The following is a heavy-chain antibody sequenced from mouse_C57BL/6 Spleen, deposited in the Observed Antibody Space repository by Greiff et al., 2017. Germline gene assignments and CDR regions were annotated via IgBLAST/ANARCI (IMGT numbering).Heavy chain of an antibody. CDR3: ARGGIYYDYDEGTWFAY. Sequence: VQLKQSGPELVKPGASVKIPCKASGYTFTDYNMDWVKQSHGQSLEWIGDINPNNGGTIYNQKFKGKATLTVDKSSSTAYMELRSLTSEDTAVYYCARGGIYYDYDEGTWFAYWGQGTLVTVSA. CDR2: INPNNGGT. D-gene: IGHD2-4*01. CDR1: GYTFTDYN. V-gene: IGHV1-18*01. J-gene: IGHJ3*01.